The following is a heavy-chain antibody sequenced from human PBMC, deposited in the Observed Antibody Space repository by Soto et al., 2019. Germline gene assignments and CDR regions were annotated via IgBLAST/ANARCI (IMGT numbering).Heavy chain of an antibody. CDR1: GFTFSSYG. V-gene: IGHV3-30*18. Sequence: GGSLRLSCAASGFTFSSYGMHWVRQAPGKGLEWVAVISYDGSNKYYADSVKGRFTISRDNSKNTLYLQMNSLRAEDTAVYYCAKDQNRVGFIDVVVTENYGVDVWGKGNKVNVSS. CDR2: ISYDGSNK. J-gene: IGHJ6*04. D-gene: IGHD2-21*02. CDR3: AKDQNRVGFIDVVVTENYGVDV.